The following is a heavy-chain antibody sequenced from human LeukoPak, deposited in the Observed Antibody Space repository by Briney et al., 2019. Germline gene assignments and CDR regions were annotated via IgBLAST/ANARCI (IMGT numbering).Heavy chain of an antibody. CDR1: GGSISSSSYY. J-gene: IGHJ4*02. Sequence: SKTLSLTCTVSGGSISSSSYYWGWIRQPPGKGLEWIGSIYYSGSTYYNPSLKSRVTISVDTSKNQFSLKLSSVTAADTAVYYCASQDQFNYYDSSGYYYYRGQGTLVTVSS. V-gene: IGHV4-39*01. CDR3: ASQDQFNYYDSSGYYYY. CDR2: IYYSGST. D-gene: IGHD3-22*01.